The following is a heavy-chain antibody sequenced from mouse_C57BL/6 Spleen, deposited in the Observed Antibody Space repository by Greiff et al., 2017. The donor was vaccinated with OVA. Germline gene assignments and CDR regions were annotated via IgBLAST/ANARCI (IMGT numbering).Heavy chain of an antibody. CDR3: ARHYDCEAWFAY. CDR1: GYTFTSYW. V-gene: IGHV1-55*01. D-gene: IGHD2-4*01. Sequence: QVQLQQSGAELVKPGASVKMSCKASGYTFTSYWITWVKQRPGQGLEWIGDIYPGSGSTNYNEKFKSKATLTVDTSSSTGYMQLSSLTSEDSAVYYCARHYDCEAWFAYWGQGTLVTVSA. CDR2: IYPGSGST. J-gene: IGHJ3*01.